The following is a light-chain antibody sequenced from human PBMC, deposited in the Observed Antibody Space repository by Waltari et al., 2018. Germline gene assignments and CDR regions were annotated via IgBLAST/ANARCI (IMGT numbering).Light chain of an antibody. CDR3: QNRRNWPLLT. CDR2: EAS. Sequence: VLTQSPATLSLSSGDRATLSCRASQYIGDYLAWYQQKPGQAPRLLMSEASNRATGVPDRFSASGSGTDFILTVSSLEPEDFAVYYCQNRRNWPLLTFGGGTKVEIK. J-gene: IGKJ4*01. V-gene: IGKV3-11*01. CDR1: QYIGDY.